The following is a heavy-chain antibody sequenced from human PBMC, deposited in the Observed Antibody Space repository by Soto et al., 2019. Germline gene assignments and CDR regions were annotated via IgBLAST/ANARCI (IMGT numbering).Heavy chain of an antibody. CDR3: AHRGGVTHFDY. CDR1: GFSLSTSGVG. Sequence: QITLKESGPPLVKPTQTLTLTCTFSGFSLSTSGVGVGWIRQPPGKALEWLALIYWDDDKRYSPSLKSRLTITKDTSKYQVVLTMTNMDPVDTATYYCAHRGGVTHFDYWGQGTLVTVSS. D-gene: IGHD2-21*02. CDR2: IYWDDDK. V-gene: IGHV2-5*02. J-gene: IGHJ4*02.